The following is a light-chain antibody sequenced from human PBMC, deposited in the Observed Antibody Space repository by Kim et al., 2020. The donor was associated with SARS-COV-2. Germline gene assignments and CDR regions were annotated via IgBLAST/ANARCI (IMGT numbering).Light chain of an antibody. CDR1: QSVSSSY. CDR2: GAS. J-gene: IGKJ2*03. Sequence: LSPGERATLSCRASQSVSSSYLAWYQQKPGQAPRLLIYGASSRATGIPDRFSGSGSGTDFTLTISRLEPEDFAVYYCQQYGTSPYSFGQGTKLEI. V-gene: IGKV3-20*01. CDR3: QQYGTSPYS.